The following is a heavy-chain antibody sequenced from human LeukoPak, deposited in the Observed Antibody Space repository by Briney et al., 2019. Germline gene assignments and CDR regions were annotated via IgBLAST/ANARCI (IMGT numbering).Heavy chain of an antibody. CDR3: TRANGYCLIDY. D-gene: IGHD3-22*01. J-gene: IGHJ4*02. Sequence: SETLSLTCTVSGGSISNYYCGWIRQAPGRGLEWIGSIYYSGNTYYNSSRKSRVTISLDTPKNQFSLNLFSVTAPGPAMLYCTRANGYCLIDYWGQGTLVTVSS. V-gene: IGHV4-39*07. CDR1: GGSISNYY. CDR2: IYYSGNT.